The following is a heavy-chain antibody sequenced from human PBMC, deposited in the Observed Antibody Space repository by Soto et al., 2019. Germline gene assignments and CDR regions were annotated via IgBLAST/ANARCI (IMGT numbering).Heavy chain of an antibody. J-gene: IGHJ6*02. V-gene: IGHV1-69*01. D-gene: IGHD6-13*01. CDR1: GGTFSSYA. Sequence: QVQLVQSGAEVKKPGSSVKVSCKASGGTFSSYAISWVRQAPGQGLEWMGGISPIFGTANYAQKFQGRVTITADESTSTAYMELSSLRSEDTAVYYCASNIAAAGSTYYYYGMDVWGQGTTVTVSS. CDR3: ASNIAAAGSTYYYYGMDV. CDR2: ISPIFGTA.